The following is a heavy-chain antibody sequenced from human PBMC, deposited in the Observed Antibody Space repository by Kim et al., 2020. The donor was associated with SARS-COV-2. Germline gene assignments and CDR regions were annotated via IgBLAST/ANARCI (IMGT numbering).Heavy chain of an antibody. Sequence: SETLSLTCAVSSESFSGYYWCWFSQQPGEGLEWIGVINHCGSTNYNPSLKSRVTISVVKSNNQLSLQLSSVIAADTAVDYCAGVPITMIVESYFHYWGQG. CDR2: INHCGST. CDR3: AGVPITMIVESYFHY. D-gene: IGHD3-22*01. V-gene: IGHV4-34*01. CDR1: SESFSGYY. J-gene: IGHJ4*02.